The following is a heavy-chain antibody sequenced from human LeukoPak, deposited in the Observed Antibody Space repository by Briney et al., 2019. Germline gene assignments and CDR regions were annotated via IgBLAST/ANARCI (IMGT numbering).Heavy chain of an antibody. J-gene: IGHJ4*02. CDR3: ALGWELLRPTDY. D-gene: IGHD1-26*01. Sequence: ASVKVSCKASGYTFTSYGFSWVRQAPGQGLEWMGWISAYNGNTNYAQKLQGRVTMTTDTSTSTAYMELRSLRSDDTAVYYCALGWELLRPTDYWGQGTLVTVSS. CDR2: ISAYNGNT. CDR1: GYTFTSYG. V-gene: IGHV1-18*01.